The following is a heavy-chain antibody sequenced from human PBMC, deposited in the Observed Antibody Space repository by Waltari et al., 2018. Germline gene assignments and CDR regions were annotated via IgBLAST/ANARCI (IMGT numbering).Heavy chain of an antibody. CDR2: INHSGST. CDR3: ARGALTDAFDI. J-gene: IGHJ3*02. CDR1: GGSFSGYY. V-gene: IGHV4-34*01. Sequence: QVQLQQWGAGLLKPSETLSLTCAVYGGSFSGYYWSWIRQPPGKGLEWIGEINHSGSTNYHPSLKSRVTISVDTSKNQFSLKLSSVTAADTAVYYCARGALTDAFDIWGQGTMVTVSS.